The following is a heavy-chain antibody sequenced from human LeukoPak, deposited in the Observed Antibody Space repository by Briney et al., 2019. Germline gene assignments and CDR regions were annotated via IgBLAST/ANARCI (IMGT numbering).Heavy chain of an antibody. CDR3: ASPHTGSGYYFDY. CDR2: ISYDGSNK. J-gene: IGHJ4*02. D-gene: IGHD6-25*01. Sequence: PGGSLRLSCAASGFTFSSYAMHWVRQAPGKGLEWVAVISYDGSNKYYADSVKGRFTISRDNSKNTLYLQMNSLRAEDTAVFSGASPHTGSGYYFDYGGRGPRVTVPS. V-gene: IGHV3-30*04. CDR1: GFTFSSYA.